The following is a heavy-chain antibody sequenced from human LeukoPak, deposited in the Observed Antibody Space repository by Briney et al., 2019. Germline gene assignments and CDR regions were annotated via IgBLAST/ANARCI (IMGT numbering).Heavy chain of an antibody. V-gene: IGHV3-74*01. CDR3: ARERSRDYGDYVYLSAFDI. Sequence: GGSLRLSCAASGFTFTTYWMHWVRQAPGKGLVWVSHINSDGSITSYADSVKGRFTISRDNAKNTLYLQMNSLRAEDTAVYYCARERSRDYGDYVYLSAFDIWGQGTMVTVSS. J-gene: IGHJ3*02. D-gene: IGHD4-17*01. CDR2: INSDGSIT. CDR1: GFTFTTYW.